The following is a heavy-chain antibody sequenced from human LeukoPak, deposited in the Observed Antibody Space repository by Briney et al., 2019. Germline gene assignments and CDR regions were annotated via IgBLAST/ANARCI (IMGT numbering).Heavy chain of an antibody. CDR2: ITGSDSST. V-gene: IGHV3-23*01. J-gene: IGHJ4*02. Sequence: GGSLRLSCAASGFPFSTYAMTWVRQAPGKGLEWVSGITGSDSSTYYADSVRGRFTISRDNSKNTLYLQMYSLRADDTAVYYCARGATPFDYGGNSVYWGQGTLVTVSS. CDR1: GFPFSTYA. CDR3: ARGATPFDYGGNSVY. D-gene: IGHD4-23*01.